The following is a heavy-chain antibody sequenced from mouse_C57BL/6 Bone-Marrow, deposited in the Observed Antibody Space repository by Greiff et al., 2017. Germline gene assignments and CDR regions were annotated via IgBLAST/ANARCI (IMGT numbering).Heavy chain of an antibody. Sequence: VQLQQSGPELVKPGASVKISCKASGYSFTDYNMNWVKQSNGKSLEWIGVINPNYGTTSYNQKFKGKATLTVDTSSSTAYMQLTSLTSEDSEVYSCARERGSIYWNFDVWGTGTTVTVSS. J-gene: IGHJ1*03. V-gene: IGHV1-39*01. CDR3: ARERGSIYWNFDV. CDR2: INPNYGTT. D-gene: IGHD1-1*01. CDR1: GYSFTDYN.